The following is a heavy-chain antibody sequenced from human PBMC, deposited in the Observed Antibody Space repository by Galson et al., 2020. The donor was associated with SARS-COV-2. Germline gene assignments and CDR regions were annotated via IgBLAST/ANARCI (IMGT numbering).Heavy chain of an antibody. CDR3: ARRFGNIPNYFDY. CDR1: GDSISRYY. Sequence: SETLSLTCNVSGDSISRYYWSWIRQPPGKGLEWIAYISYSGSTNYNPSLKSRVTISVDTSKNQFSLTVTSVTAADTAVYYCARRFGNIPNYFDYWGQGTLVTVSS. V-gene: IGHV4-59*08. J-gene: IGHJ4*02. CDR2: ISYSGST. D-gene: IGHD3-3*01.